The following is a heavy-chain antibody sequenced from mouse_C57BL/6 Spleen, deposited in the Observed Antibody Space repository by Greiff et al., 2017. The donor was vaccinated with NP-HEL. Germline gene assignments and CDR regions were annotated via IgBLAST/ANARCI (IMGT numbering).Heavy chain of an antibody. D-gene: IGHD2-5*01. CDR3: ARKYYSKGDWYFDV. J-gene: IGHJ1*03. Sequence: VQLQQSGPELVKPGASVKISCKASGYSFTGYYMNWVKQSPEKSLEWIGEINPSTGGTTYNQKFKAKATLTVDKSSSTAYMQLKSLTSEDSAVYYCARKYYSKGDWYFDVWGTGTTVTVSS. CDR1: GYSFTGYY. V-gene: IGHV1-42*01. CDR2: INPSTGGT.